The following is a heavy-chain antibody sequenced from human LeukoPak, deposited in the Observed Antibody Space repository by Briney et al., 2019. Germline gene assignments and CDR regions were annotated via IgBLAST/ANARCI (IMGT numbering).Heavy chain of an antibody. J-gene: IGHJ4*02. Sequence: PSQTLSLPCAVSGGTLTSGGYSWSWIRQSPGKALEWIGYIYYSGSAYYNPSLKSRVDISFDTSKNQISLRLTSVTATDTAIYYCARQTGSGLFILPGGQGTLVTVSS. D-gene: IGHD3/OR15-3a*01. CDR1: GGTLTSGGYS. CDR3: ARQTGSGLFILP. V-gene: IGHV4-30-4*07. CDR2: IYYSGSA.